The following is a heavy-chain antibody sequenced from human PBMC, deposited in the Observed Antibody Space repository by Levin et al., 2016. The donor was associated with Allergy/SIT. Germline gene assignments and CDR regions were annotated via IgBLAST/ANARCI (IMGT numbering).Heavy chain of an antibody. J-gene: IGHJ4*02. V-gene: IGHV3-30*03. Sequence: GESLKISCAASGFTFSSYGMHWVRQAPGKGLEWVAVISYDGSNKYYADSVKGRFTISRDNSKNTLYLQMNSLRAEDTAVYYCAGGYGLYFDYWGQGTLVTVSS. D-gene: IGHD5-18*01. CDR1: GFTFSSYG. CDR2: ISYDGSNK. CDR3: AGGYGLYFDY.